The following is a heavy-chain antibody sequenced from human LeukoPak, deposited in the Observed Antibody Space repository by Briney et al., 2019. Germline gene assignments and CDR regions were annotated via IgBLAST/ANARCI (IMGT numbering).Heavy chain of an antibody. CDR2: IIPIFCRA. Sequence: EASVKVSFKASGCTFSSYAISWVRQAPGQGLEWMGGIIPIFCRANYALKFQGRVTIPTHEPTSTAYMELSSLRSEDTAVYYCARDHYAGAHRFDPWGQGTLVPVSS. CDR1: GCTFSSYA. D-gene: IGHD4-17*01. CDR3: ARDHYAGAHRFDP. J-gene: IGHJ5*02. V-gene: IGHV1-69*05.